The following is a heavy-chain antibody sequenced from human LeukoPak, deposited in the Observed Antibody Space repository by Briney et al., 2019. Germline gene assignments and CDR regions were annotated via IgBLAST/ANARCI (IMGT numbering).Heavy chain of an antibody. CDR2: ISSSGSTI. CDR1: GFTFSSYA. CDR3: ARDRAVATENWFDP. Sequence: GGSLRLSCAASGFTFSSYAMSWIRQAPGKGLEWVSYISSSGSTIYYADSVKGRFTISRDNAKNSLYLQMNSLRAEDTAVYYCARDRAVATENWFDPWGQGTLVTVSS. D-gene: IGHD6-19*01. J-gene: IGHJ5*02. V-gene: IGHV3-11*01.